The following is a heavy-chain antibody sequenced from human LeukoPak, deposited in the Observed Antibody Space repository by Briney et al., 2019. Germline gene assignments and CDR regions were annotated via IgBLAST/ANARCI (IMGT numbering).Heavy chain of an antibody. CDR1: GFTFSSYS. CDR3: ARYYGDSYYFDY. J-gene: IGHJ4*02. Sequence: PGGSLRLSCAASGFTFSSYSMNWVRQAPGKGLEWVSSISSSSSYIYYADSVKGRFTISRDNSKNTLYLQMNSLRAEDTAVYYCARYYGDSYYFDYWGQGTLVTVSS. V-gene: IGHV3-21*01. D-gene: IGHD4-17*01. CDR2: ISSSSSYI.